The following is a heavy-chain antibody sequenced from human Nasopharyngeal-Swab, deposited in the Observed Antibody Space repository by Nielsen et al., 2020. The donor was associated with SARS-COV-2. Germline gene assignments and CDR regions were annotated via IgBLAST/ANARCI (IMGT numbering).Heavy chain of an antibody. V-gene: IGHV5-51*01. CDR1: GYSFTSYW. J-gene: IGHJ3*02. CDR2: IYPGDSDT. CDR3: ARQSCSGGSCYSDAFDI. D-gene: IGHD2-15*01. Sequence: GGSLRLSCQGSGYSFTSYWIAWVRQMPGKGLEWMGIIYPGDSDTRYSPSFQGQVTISADKSINTAYLQWSSLKASDTAIYYCARQSCSGGSCYSDAFDIWGQGTMVTVSS.